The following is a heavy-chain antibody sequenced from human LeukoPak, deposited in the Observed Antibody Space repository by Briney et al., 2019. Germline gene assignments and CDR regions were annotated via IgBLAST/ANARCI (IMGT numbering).Heavy chain of an antibody. Sequence: GGSLRLPCAASGFTVSSSYMSWVRQAPGKGLEWVSVIYSGGSTYYADSVKGRFTISRDNSKNTLYLQMNSLRAEDTAVYYCAREKRRVRGVIITLDAFDIWGQGTMVTVSS. CDR1: GFTVSSSY. CDR3: AREKRRVRGVIITLDAFDI. J-gene: IGHJ3*02. CDR2: IYSGGST. V-gene: IGHV3-53*01. D-gene: IGHD3-10*01.